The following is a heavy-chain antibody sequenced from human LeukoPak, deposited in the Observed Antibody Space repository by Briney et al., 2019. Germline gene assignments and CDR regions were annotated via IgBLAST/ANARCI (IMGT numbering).Heavy chain of an antibody. CDR2: ISWNSGSI. CDR3: AKDIAAAGTYYYYGMDV. V-gene: IGHV3-9*01. D-gene: IGHD6-13*01. J-gene: IGHJ6*02. Sequence: PGGPLRLSCAASGFTFDDYAMHWVRQAPGKGLEWVSGISWNSGSIGYADSVKGRFTISRDNAKNSLYLQMNSLRAEDTALYYCAKDIAAAGTYYYYGMDVWGQGTTVTVSS. CDR1: GFTFDDYA.